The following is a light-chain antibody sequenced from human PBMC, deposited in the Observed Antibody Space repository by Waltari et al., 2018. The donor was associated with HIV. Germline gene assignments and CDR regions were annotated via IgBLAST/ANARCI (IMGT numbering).Light chain of an antibody. CDR2: EGS. Sequence: QSALTQPASVSGSPGQSITISCTGTSSDVGSYNLVSWYQQHPGKAPKLMIYEGSKRPSWVSNRFSGSKSGNTASLTISGLQAEDEADYYCCSYAGSSTVVFDGGTKLTVL. CDR1: SSDVGSYNL. CDR3: CSYAGSSTVV. V-gene: IGLV2-23*01. J-gene: IGLJ2*01.